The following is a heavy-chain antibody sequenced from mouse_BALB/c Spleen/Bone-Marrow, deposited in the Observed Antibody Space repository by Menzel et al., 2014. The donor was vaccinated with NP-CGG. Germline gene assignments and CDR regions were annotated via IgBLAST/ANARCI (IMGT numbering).Heavy chain of an antibody. D-gene: IGHD4-1*01. CDR1: GFSLTSYG. Sequence: QVQLQQSGHGLVQPSQSLSITCTVSGFSLTSYGVYWVRQSPGKGLEWLGVIWSGGSTDYNAAFISRLSIGKDNSKSQVFFKMNSLQSNDTAIYYCARNRDWDGAMDYWGQGTSVTVSS. CDR2: IWSGGST. CDR3: ARNRDWDGAMDY. V-gene: IGHV2-2*03. J-gene: IGHJ4*01.